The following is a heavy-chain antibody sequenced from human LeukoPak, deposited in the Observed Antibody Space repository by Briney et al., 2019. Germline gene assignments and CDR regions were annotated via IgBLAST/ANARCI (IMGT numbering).Heavy chain of an antibody. CDR3: ARVGDDYDILTNWFDP. Sequence: GSVKVSCKASGYTFTSYGISWVRQAPGQGLEWMGWISAYNGNTNYAQKLQGRVTMTTDTSTSTAYMELRSLRSDDTAVYYCARVGDDYDILTNWFDPWGQGTLVTVSS. V-gene: IGHV1-18*04. D-gene: IGHD3-9*01. J-gene: IGHJ5*02. CDR2: ISAYNGNT. CDR1: GYTFTSYG.